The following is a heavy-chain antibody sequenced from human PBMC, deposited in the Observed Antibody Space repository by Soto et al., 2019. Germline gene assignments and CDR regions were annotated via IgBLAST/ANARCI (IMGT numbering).Heavy chain of an antibody. CDR3: ARANYYDSSGEFDY. J-gene: IGHJ4*02. V-gene: IGHV4-59*06. CDR1: GGSISSSS. CDR2: IYYSGST. Sequence: SETLSLTCTVSGGSISSSSWNWIRQAPGKGLEWIGYIYYSGSTYYNPSLKSRVTISVDTSKNQFSLKLSSVTAADTAVYYCARANYYDSSGEFDYWGQGTLVTVSS. D-gene: IGHD3-22*01.